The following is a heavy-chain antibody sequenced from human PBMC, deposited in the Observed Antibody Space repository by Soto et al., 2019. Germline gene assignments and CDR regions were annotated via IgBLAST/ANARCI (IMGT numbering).Heavy chain of an antibody. Sequence: EVQLLESGGGLVQPGGSLRLSCAASGFTFNNYAMTWVRQAPGKGLEWVSAISGGGHTTSYADSVKGRFTVSRDGSKNTLYLQRSSLRAEDTALYYCAKGRGGSGSLTPRVDFWGQGTLVTVSS. CDR2: ISGGGHTT. CDR3: AKGRGGSGSLTPRVDF. CDR1: GFTFNNYA. D-gene: IGHD3-10*01. V-gene: IGHV3-23*01. J-gene: IGHJ4*02.